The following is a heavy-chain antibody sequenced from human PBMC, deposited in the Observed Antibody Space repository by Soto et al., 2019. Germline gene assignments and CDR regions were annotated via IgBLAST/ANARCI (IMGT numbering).Heavy chain of an antibody. J-gene: IGHJ4*02. CDR1: GGSISSGDYY. CDR3: ARGLVVPAASGDVFDY. CDR2: IYYSGST. D-gene: IGHD2-2*01. V-gene: IGHV4-30-4*01. Sequence: KTSETLSLTCTVSGGSISSGDYYWSWIRQPPGKGLEWIGYIYYSGSTYYNPSLKSRVTISVDTSKNQFSLKLSSVTAADTAVYYCARGLVVPAASGDVFDYWGQGTLVTVSS.